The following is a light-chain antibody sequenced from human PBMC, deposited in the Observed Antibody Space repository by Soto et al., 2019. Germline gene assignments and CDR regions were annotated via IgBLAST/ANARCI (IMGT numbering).Light chain of an antibody. CDR2: LGS. CDR3: MQALQNPST. CDR1: QNLLHSNVYNY. V-gene: IGKV2-28*01. J-gene: IGKJ1*01. Sequence: VMTQSPLCLPVTPGEPAPVSCRSGQNLLHSNVYNYLHWYLQKPGQSPQLLIYLGSNRASGVTDRFSGSGSGTDFTLKISRVEAEDVGVYYCMQALQNPSTFGQGTQVEIK.